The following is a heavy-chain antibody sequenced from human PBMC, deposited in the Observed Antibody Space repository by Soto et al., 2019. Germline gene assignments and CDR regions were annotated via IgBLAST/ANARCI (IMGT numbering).Heavy chain of an antibody. CDR1: GYTFTSYD. CDR2: MKPNSGNT. J-gene: IGHJ5*02. CDR3: ARGLFTRGVNWFDP. Sequence: QVQLVQSGAEVKKPGASVKVSCKASGYTFTSYDINWVRQATGQGLEWMGWMKPNSGNTGYAQKFQGRVAMTTNTSISTAYMELSSLRSEDTAVYYCARGLFTRGVNWFDPWGQGTLVTVSS. V-gene: IGHV1-8*01. D-gene: IGHD3-10*01.